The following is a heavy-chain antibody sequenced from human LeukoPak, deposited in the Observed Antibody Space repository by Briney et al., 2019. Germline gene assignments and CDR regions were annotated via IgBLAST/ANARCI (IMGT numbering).Heavy chain of an antibody. D-gene: IGHD2-15*01. Sequence: ASVEVSCKASGYTFTGYYMHWVRQAPGQGLEWMGWINPNSGGTNYAQKFQGRVTMTRDTSISTAYMELSRLRSDDTAVYYCARAGFRGYCSGGSCYSEYYYYGMDVWGQGTTVTVSS. V-gene: IGHV1-2*02. CDR2: INPNSGGT. CDR3: ARAGFRGYCSGGSCYSEYYYYGMDV. CDR1: GYTFTGYY. J-gene: IGHJ6*02.